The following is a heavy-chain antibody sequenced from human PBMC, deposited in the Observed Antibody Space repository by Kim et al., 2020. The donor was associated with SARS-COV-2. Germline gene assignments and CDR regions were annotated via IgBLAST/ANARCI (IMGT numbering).Heavy chain of an antibody. D-gene: IGHD5-18*01. Sequence: GGSLRLSCTASGFTFSRYSMNWVRQAPGKGLEWVSYISSSSSTIYYADSVKGRFTISRDNAKNSLYLQMNSLRDEDTAVYYCARDPVQLWTTGFDYWGQGTLVTVSS. J-gene: IGHJ4*02. CDR2: ISSSSSTI. CDR3: ARDPVQLWTTGFDY. V-gene: IGHV3-48*02. CDR1: GFTFSRYS.